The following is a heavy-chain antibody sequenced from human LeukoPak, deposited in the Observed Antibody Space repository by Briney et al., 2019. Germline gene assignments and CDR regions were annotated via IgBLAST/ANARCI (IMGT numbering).Heavy chain of an antibody. J-gene: IGHJ6*02. CDR1: GFIVSNNF. CDR2: IDSGLRT. V-gene: IGHV3-66*01. D-gene: IGHD3-3*01. Sequence: TGGSLRLSCAASGFIVSNNFMNWVRQAPGKGLEWVSAIDSGLRTSYADSVKGRFTISRDKSNNTLNLQMNSLRPEDTAVYYCARSRAYYDSLYGMDVWGQGTTVTVSS. CDR3: ARSRAYYDSLYGMDV.